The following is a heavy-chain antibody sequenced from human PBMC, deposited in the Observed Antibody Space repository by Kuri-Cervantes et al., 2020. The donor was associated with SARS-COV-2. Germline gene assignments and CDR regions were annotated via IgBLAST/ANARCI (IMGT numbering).Heavy chain of an antibody. CDR2: IYHSGST. D-gene: IGHD2-8*01. Sequence: SCAVSGGSISSSNWWSWVRQPPGKGLEWIGEIYHSGSTNYNPSLKSRVTISVDKSKNQLSLKLSSVTAADTAVYYCARVHCTNGVCYRDYYYYGMDVWAQGTTVTFSS. J-gene: IGHJ6*02. CDR1: GGSISSSNW. V-gene: IGHV4-4*02. CDR3: ARVHCTNGVCYRDYYYYGMDV.